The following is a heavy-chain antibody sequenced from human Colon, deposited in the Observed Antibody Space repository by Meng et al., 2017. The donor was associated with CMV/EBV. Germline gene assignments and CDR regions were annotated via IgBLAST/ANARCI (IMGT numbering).Heavy chain of an antibody. CDR3: ARMALHWYFDL. CDR1: GASTSGRSYY. J-gene: IGHJ2*01. CDR2: IYYTGND. D-gene: IGHD5-24*01. V-gene: IGHV4-39*07. Sequence: QVQLQEPGPGLWKPSGPLSLTCTVSGASTSGRSYYWGWIRQPPGKGLEWIASIYYTGNDYHNPSLKSRVTISIDTSNNQFSLRLTSVTAADTAVYYCARMALHWYFDLWGRGTLVTVSS.